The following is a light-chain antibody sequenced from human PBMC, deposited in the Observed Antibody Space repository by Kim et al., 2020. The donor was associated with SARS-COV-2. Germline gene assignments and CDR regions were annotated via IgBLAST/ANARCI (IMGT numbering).Light chain of an antibody. Sequence: LSPGERATLSCRASRGISSYLAWYQQKPGQAPRLLIYDASDRATGIPVRFSGSGSGTDFTLTISSLEPEDCAVYYCQQRGNWPWTFGQGTKVEIK. J-gene: IGKJ1*01. CDR1: RGISSY. CDR2: DAS. V-gene: IGKV3-11*01. CDR3: QQRGNWPWT.